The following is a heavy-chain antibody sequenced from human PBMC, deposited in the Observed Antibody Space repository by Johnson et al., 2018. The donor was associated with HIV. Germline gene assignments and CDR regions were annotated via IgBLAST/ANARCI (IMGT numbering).Heavy chain of an antibody. D-gene: IGHD6-19*01. CDR2: IRYDGSDK. J-gene: IGHJ3*02. Sequence: QVQLVESGGGLVQPGGSLRLSCAASGFTFSSYAMSWVRQAPGKGLEWVSFIRYDGSDKHYADSVKGRFTISRDNSKNTVYLQTNSLRAEDTAVYYCVRGWHTSGRCDVFDIWGQGTMVTVSS. CDR1: GFTFSSYA. V-gene: IGHV3-30*02. CDR3: VRGWHTSGRCDVFDI.